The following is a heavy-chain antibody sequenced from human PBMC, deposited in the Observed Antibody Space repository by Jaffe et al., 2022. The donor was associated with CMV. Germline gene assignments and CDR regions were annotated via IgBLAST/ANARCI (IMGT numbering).Heavy chain of an antibody. CDR2: INHSGST. CDR3: ARGKAMVRGVIESPRVAKTTSYYFDY. J-gene: IGHJ4*02. V-gene: IGHV4-34*01. D-gene: IGHD3-10*01. Sequence: QVQLQQWGAGLLKPSETLSLTCAVYGGSFSGYYWSWIRQPPGKGLEWIGEINHSGSTNYNPSLKSRVTISVDTSKNQFSLKLSSVTAADTAVYYCARGKAMVRGVIESPRVAKTTSYYFDYWGQGTLVTVSS. CDR1: GGSFSGYY.